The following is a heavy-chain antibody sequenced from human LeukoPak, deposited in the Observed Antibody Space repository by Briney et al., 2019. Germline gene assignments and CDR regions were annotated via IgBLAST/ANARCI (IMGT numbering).Heavy chain of an antibody. Sequence: GRSLRLSCAASGFTFDDYAMHWVRQAPGKGLEWVSGISWNSGSMGYADSVKGRFTISRDNAKNSLYLQMNSLRAEDTALYYCAKDSQYTLIQGGPFDYWGQGTLVTVSS. J-gene: IGHJ4*02. CDR3: AKDSQYTLIQGGPFDY. V-gene: IGHV3-9*01. D-gene: IGHD3-16*01. CDR2: ISWNSGSM. CDR1: GFTFDDYA.